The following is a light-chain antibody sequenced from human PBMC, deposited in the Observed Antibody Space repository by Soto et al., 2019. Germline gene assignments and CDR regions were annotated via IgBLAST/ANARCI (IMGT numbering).Light chain of an antibody. CDR2: SAS. J-gene: IGKJ1*01. Sequence: DIQMTQSPSSVSASVGDRVTITCRASQDISSWLAWYQQKPGKAPKLLIYSASSLQSGVPSRFSGSGSGTDFTLTISSLQPEDFASYYCLQAFRFPRTFALGTKVEI. CDR1: QDISSW. V-gene: IGKV1-12*01. CDR3: LQAFRFPRT.